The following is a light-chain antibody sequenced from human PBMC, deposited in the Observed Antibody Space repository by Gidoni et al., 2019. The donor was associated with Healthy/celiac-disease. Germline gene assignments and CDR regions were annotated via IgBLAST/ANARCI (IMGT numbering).Light chain of an antibody. V-gene: IGKV3-20*01. CDR1: QSVSSSY. CDR3: QQYGRT. J-gene: IGKJ3*01. CDR2: GAS. Sequence: EIVLTQSPGTLSLSPEERATLSCRASQSVSSSYLAWYQQKPGQAPRLLIYGASSRATGIPDRFSGSGSGTDFTLTISRLEPEDFAVYYCQQYGRTFGPGTKVDIK.